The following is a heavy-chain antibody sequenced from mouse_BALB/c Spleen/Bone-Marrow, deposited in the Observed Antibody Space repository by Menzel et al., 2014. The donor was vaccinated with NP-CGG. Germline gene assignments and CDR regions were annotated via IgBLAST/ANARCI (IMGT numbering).Heavy chain of an antibody. D-gene: IGHD1-1*01. CDR3: AVYYYGSSLFAY. CDR2: IDPANGNT. CDR1: GFNIKDTY. Sequence: EVKLVESGAELVKPGASVKLSCTASGFNIKDTYMHWVKQRPEQGLEWIGRIDPANGNTKYDPKFQGKATITADTYSNTAYLQLSSLTSEDTAVYYCAVYYYGSSLFAYWGQGTLVTVSA. J-gene: IGHJ3*01. V-gene: IGHV14-3*02.